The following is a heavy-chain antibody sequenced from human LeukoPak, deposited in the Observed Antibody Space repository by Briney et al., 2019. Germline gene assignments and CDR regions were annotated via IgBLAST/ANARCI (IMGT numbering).Heavy chain of an antibody. V-gene: IGHV1-8*01. CDR3: ARGQYSSSWYPRTVDP. CDR2: MNPNSGNT. D-gene: IGHD6-13*01. CDR1: GYTFTSYD. Sequence: ASVKVSCKASGYTFTSYDINWVRQATGQGLEWMGWMNPNSGNTGYAQKFQGRVTMTRNTSISTAYMELSSLRSEDTAVYYCARGQYSSSWYPRTVDPWGQGTLVTVSS. J-gene: IGHJ5*02.